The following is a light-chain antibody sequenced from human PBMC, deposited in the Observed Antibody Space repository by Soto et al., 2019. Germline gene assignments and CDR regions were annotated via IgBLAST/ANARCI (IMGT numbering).Light chain of an antibody. CDR3: QQYDNFPPYT. CDR1: RDISVY. V-gene: IGKV1-33*01. J-gene: IGKJ2*01. CDR2: DAS. Sequence: DIQMTQSPSSLSASIGDRVTITCQASRDISVYLNWYQHKPGKPPKLLVYDASNLQTGVPSRFSGSGSVTHFSLTISSLQPEDIATYYCQQYDNFPPYTFGQGTKLEIK.